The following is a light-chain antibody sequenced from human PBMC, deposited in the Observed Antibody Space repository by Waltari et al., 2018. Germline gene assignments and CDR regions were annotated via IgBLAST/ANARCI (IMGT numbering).Light chain of an antibody. CDR2: RNN. J-gene: IGLJ3*02. CDR1: RSNIGSNY. CDR3: AAWDDSLSGRV. Sequence: QSVLTKPPSASGTPGQRVTISCSGSRSNIGSNYVYWYQQLPGTAPKLLIYRNNPRPSGVLDRFSGSKSGTSASLAISGLRSEDEADDYCAAWDDSLSGRVFGGGTKVTVL. V-gene: IGLV1-47*01.